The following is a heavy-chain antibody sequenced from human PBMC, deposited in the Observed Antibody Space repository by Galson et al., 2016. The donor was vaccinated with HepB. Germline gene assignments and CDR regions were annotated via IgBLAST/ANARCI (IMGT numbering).Heavy chain of an antibody. V-gene: IGHV5-51*01. CDR2: IYPGDSDT. Sequence: QSGAEVKKPGESLKISCQGSGYNFTTYWIGWVRQMPGKVLEWMAIIYPGDSDTKYSPSFQGQVTISADKSITTAYLQLSSLKASDTAMYYCARLYSENFRDFDFWGQGTLVTVSS. CDR3: ARLYSENFRDFDF. J-gene: IGHJ4*02. D-gene: IGHD1-26*01. CDR1: GYNFTTYW.